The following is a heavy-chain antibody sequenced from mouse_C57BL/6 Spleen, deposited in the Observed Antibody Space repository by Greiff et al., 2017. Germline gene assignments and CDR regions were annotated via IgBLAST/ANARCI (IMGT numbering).Heavy chain of an antibody. J-gene: IGHJ4*01. D-gene: IGHD1-1*02. CDR1: GYTFTSYW. Sequence: QVHVKQPGAELVRPGTSVKLSCKASGYTFTSYWMHWVKQRPGQGLEWIGVIDPSDSYTNYNQKFKGKATLTVDTSSSTAYMQLSSLTSEDSAVYYCAGGYYAYAMDYWGQGTSVTVSS. CDR3: AGGYYAYAMDY. V-gene: IGHV1-59*01. CDR2: IDPSDSYT.